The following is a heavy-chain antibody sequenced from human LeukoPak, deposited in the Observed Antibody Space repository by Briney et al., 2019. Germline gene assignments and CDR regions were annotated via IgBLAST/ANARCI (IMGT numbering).Heavy chain of an antibody. D-gene: IGHD1-20*01. CDR1: GYTFTSYG. CDR2: ISSYNGNT. CDR3: ARVPRYNWNPLQFDY. Sequence: ASVKVSCKASGYTFTSYGISWVRQAPGQGLEWMGWISSYNGNTHYAQNFQGRVTMTTDTSTSTAYLELRSLRSDDTAMYYCARVPRYNWNPLQFDYWGQGTLVTVSS. V-gene: IGHV1-18*01. J-gene: IGHJ4*02.